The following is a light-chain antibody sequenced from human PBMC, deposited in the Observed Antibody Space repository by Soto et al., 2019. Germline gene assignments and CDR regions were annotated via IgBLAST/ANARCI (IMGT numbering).Light chain of an antibody. CDR2: SAS. V-gene: IGKV1-39*01. CDR1: QRISNY. J-gene: IGKJ4*01. Sequence: DIPMTQSPSSLSASVGDRVIITCRARQRISNYLNWYQQKPGKAPKLLIYSASSLQSGVPSRVSGSGSGTDFTLTISSLQPEDFATYYCQQSYSTPLTFGGGTKVDIK. CDR3: QQSYSTPLT.